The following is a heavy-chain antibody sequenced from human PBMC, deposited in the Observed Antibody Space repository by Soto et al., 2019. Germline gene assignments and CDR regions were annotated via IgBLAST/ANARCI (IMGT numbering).Heavy chain of an antibody. CDR3: AREDLAYCGGDCYS. CDR1: GYTFTSYA. D-gene: IGHD2-21*02. V-gene: IGHV1-3*01. CDR2: INAGNGNT. Sequence: QVQLVQSGAEVKKPGASVKVSCKASGYTFTSYAMHWVRQAPGQRLEWMGWINAGNGNTKYSQKFQGRVTITRDTSAITAYMELSSLRSEDTAVYYCAREDLAYCGGDCYSWGQGTLVTVSS. J-gene: IGHJ4*02.